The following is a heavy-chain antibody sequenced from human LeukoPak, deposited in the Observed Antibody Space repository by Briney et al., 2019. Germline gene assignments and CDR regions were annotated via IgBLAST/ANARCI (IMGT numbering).Heavy chain of an antibody. V-gene: IGHV3-43*02. CDR2: ISGDGGSK. J-gene: IGHJ5*02. CDR3: AKYMTLDNWNYLWFHP. CDR1: GFTFNDYD. D-gene: IGHD1-7*01. Sequence: GGSLRLSCAASGFTFNDYDMHWVRQAPGKGLEWVADISGDGGSKYYADSVRGGFTISRDNSKKTLYLQMNSQRAEDTALYYCAKYMTLDNWNYLWFHPWGQGTLVTVSS.